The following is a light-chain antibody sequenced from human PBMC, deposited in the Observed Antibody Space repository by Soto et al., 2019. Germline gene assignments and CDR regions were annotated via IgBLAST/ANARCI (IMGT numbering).Light chain of an antibody. V-gene: IGLV2-14*03. CDR2: DVS. J-gene: IGLJ1*01. CDR1: SDDIGAYDY. Sequence: QSALTQPASVSGSPGQSITISCTGTSDDIGAYDYVSWYQQHPGKAPKLMIYDVSYRPSGVSNRFSGSKSVNTASLTISGLQAEDEADYYCSSYTSSSALLFGTGTKVTVL. CDR3: SSYTSSSALL.